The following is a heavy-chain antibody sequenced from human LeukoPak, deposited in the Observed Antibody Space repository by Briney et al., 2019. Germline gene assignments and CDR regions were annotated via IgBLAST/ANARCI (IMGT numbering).Heavy chain of an antibody. D-gene: IGHD3-16*01. CDR1: GGSISSSNW. CDR3: ARDREDYDYVWGSLMRAFDI. V-gene: IGHV4-4*02. J-gene: IGHJ3*02. CDR2: IYHSGST. Sequence: PSETLSLTCAVSGGSISSSNWWSWVRQPPGKGLEWIGEIYHSGSTNYNPSLKSRVTISVDKSKNQFSLKLSSVTAADTAVYYCARDREDYDYVWGSLMRAFDIWGQGTMVTVSS.